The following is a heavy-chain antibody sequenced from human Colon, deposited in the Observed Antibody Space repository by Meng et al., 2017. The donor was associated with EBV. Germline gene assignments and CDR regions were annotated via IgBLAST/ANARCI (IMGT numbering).Heavy chain of an antibody. D-gene: IGHD2-21*02. CDR3: ARVGAYCGGDCYHPR. V-gene: IGHV4-4*02. Sequence: VELQGQGPGLVKPSGALSLPCAVSGGSLSSRNWWSWVRQPPGKGLEWIGEIYHSGSTNYNPSLKSRVTISVDESKNQFSLRLSSVTAADTAVYYCARVGAYCGGDCYHPRWGQGTLVTVSS. CDR2: IYHSGST. J-gene: IGHJ4*02. CDR1: GGSLSSRNW.